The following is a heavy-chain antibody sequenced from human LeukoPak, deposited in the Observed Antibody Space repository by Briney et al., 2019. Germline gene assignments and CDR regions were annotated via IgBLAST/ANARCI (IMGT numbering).Heavy chain of an antibody. J-gene: IGHJ3*02. V-gene: IGHV4-39*01. CDR3: ASLEREDAFDI. Sequence: SETLSLTCTVSGASISSSAYHWGWIRQPPGKGLEWIGSINYSGGTHYNPSLKSRVTISADKSKNQSSLKLSSVTAADTAVYYCASLEREDAFDIWGQGTMVTVSS. CDR1: GASISSSAYH. CDR2: INYSGGT. D-gene: IGHD1-26*01.